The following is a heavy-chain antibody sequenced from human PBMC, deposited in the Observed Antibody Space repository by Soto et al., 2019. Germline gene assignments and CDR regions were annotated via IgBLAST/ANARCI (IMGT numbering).Heavy chain of an antibody. Sequence: SETLSLTCAVYGGSLSGYYWSWIRQPPGKALEWIGEFNHSGDTNYNPSLKSRVTISVDTSKNQLFLNLSSVTAADTAMYFCARHHVRGRTIAGAAEFWGQGTMVTVSS. D-gene: IGHD1-26*01. J-gene: IGHJ4*02. V-gene: IGHV4-34*01. CDR3: ARHHVRGRTIAGAAEF. CDR2: FNHSGDT. CDR1: GGSLSGYY.